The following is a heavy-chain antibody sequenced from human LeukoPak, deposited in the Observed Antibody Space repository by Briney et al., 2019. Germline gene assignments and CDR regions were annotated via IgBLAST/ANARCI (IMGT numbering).Heavy chain of an antibody. V-gene: IGHV3-23*01. CDR1: GFTFSSYA. CDR2: IGAGGTFT. J-gene: IGHJ4*02. CDR3: ATGGRYYLDN. Sequence: GGSLRLSCTASGFTFSSYAMNWVRQAPGKGLEWVSGIGAGGTFTYYADSVKGRFTISRDNARSTLYLQMNSLRVDDTAVYYCATGGRYYLDNWGQGTLVTVSS.